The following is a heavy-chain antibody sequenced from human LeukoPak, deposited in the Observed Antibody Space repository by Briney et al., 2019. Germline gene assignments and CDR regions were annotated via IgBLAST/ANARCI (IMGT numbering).Heavy chain of an antibody. CDR2: TSGSGGTT. V-gene: IGHV3-23*01. CDR1: GFTFSSYA. CDR3: AKIGLRLESAMDV. D-gene: IGHD3-16*01. Sequence: GGSLRLSCAASGFTFSSYAMNWVRQAPGKGLEWVSGTSGSGGTTYYADSVKGRFTISRDNSKNTLYLQMNSLRAEDTAVYYCAKIGLRLESAMDVWGKGTTVTVSS. J-gene: IGHJ6*04.